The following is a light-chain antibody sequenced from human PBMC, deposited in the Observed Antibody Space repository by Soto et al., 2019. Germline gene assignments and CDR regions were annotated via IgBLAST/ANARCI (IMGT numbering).Light chain of an antibody. CDR3: CSYAGDSTLV. V-gene: IGLV2-23*01. Sequence: QSVLTQPASVSGSPGQSITISCTGTSSDVGSYDLVSWYQQHPGKAPKLMIYEGSKRPSGVSNRFSGSKSGNTASLTISGLQAEDEADYYCCSYAGDSTLVFGGGTK. CDR2: EGS. CDR1: SSDVGSYDL. J-gene: IGLJ2*01.